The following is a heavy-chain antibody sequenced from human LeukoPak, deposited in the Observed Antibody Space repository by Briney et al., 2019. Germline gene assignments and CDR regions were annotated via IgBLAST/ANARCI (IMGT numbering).Heavy chain of an antibody. J-gene: IGHJ4*02. Sequence: SETLSLTCTVSGGSISSYYWSWIRQPPGKGLEWIGEINHSGSTNYNPSLKSRVTISVDTSKNQFSLKLSSVTAADTAVYYCARVQYSYAFYYWGQGTLVTVSS. D-gene: IGHD5-18*01. CDR2: INHSGST. CDR3: ARVQYSYAFYY. V-gene: IGHV4-34*01. CDR1: GGSISSYY.